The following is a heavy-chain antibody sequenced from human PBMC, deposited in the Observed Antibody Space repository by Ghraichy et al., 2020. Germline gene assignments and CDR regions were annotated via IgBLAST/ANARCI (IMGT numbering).Heavy chain of an antibody. CDR2: ISSSGAST. CDR1: GFTFRNYA. Sequence: GESLNISCAASGFTFRNYAMSWVRQAPGKGLEWVSSISSSGASTYYADSVRGRFTISRDNSKNTLYLQMNSLRAEDTAVFYCANISPYYGGDLDAFDIWGQGTMVTVSS. V-gene: IGHV3-23*01. CDR3: ANISPYYGGDLDAFDI. J-gene: IGHJ3*02. D-gene: IGHD4-23*01.